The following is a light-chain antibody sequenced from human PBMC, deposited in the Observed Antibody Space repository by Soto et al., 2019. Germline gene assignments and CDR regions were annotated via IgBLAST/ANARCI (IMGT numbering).Light chain of an antibody. CDR2: AAS. V-gene: IGKV1-39*01. CDR3: QKINRPPRS. Sequence: DIQMTQSPSSLSASVGDRVTITCRASQSISSYLNWYQQKPGKAPKLLIYAASSLQSGVPSRFSGSGSGTISPLTISSLQPKYFAIYYVQKINRPPRSFGKGTKGDIK. J-gene: IGKJ1*01. CDR1: QSISSY.